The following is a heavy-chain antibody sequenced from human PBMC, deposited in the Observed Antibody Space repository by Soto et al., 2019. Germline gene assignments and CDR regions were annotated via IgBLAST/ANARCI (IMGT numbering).Heavy chain of an antibody. CDR1: GYTFTSYA. V-gene: IGHV1-3*01. Sequence: ASVKVSCKASGYTFTSYAVHWVRQAPGQRLEWMGWINAGNGNTKYSQKFQGRVTITRDTSASTAYMELSSLRSEDTAVYYCARAVGVATVSFDYWGQGTLVTVSS. J-gene: IGHJ4*02. D-gene: IGHD5-12*01. CDR2: INAGNGNT. CDR3: ARAVGVATVSFDY.